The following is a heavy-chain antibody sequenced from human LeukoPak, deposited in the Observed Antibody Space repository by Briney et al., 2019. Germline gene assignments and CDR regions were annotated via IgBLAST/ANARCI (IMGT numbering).Heavy chain of an antibody. V-gene: IGHV3-23*01. D-gene: IGHD3-16*01. CDR3: AKDGSWGNYYFYFYMDV. Sequence: GGSLRLSCEASGSGFTCSNFAMSWVRRGQGKGLEWVSGVIGSGYYTYYADAVKGRFTISRDNSKNTLYIQMNSLRAEDTAIYYCAKDGSWGNYYFYFYMDVWGKGTTVTVSS. CDR1: GSGFTCSNFA. CDR2: VIGSGYYT. J-gene: IGHJ6*03.